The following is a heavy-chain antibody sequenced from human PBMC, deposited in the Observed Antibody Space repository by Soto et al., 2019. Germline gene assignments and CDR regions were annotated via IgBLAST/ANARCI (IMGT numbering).Heavy chain of an antibody. D-gene: IGHD3-9*01. CDR3: TIVGHFDRY. Sequence: EVQLVESGGGLVEPGGSLRLSCAASGFTFSNVRMSWVRQAPGKGLEWVGRMERTTDGGTADYAAPAKGRFTISGDDSKNTVYLQMNSLKTEDTAVYYCTIVGHFDRYWGQGTLVTVSS. CDR2: MERTTDGGTA. J-gene: IGHJ4*02. V-gene: IGHV3-15*04. CDR1: GFTFSNVR.